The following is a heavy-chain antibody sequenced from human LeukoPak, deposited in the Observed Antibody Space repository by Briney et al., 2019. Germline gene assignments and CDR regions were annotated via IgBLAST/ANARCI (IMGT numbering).Heavy chain of an antibody. V-gene: IGHV4-4*02. J-gene: IGHJ3*02. CDR3: ARAPLSGTYYTDAFDI. CDR1: GGSISTNNW. CDR2: IHHSGST. Sequence: PSETLSLTCAVSGGSISTNNWWTWVRQPPGKGLEWIGEIHHSGSTDYNPSLKSRVTISPDKSKNQFSLTLTSVTAADTAVYFCARAPLSGTYYTDAFDIWGQGTMVTVSS. D-gene: IGHD1-26*01.